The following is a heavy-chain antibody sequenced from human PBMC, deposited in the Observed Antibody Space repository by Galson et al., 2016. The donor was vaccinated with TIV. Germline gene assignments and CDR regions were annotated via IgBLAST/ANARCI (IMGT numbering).Heavy chain of an antibody. CDR2: ISGSGVTT. CDR3: AKDRITYSFRGAFDL. V-gene: IGHV3-23*01. D-gene: IGHD2-15*01. J-gene: IGHJ3*01. CDR1: GFTFSNYA. Sequence: SLRLSCAASGFTFSNYALNWVRQAPGKGLEWVSSISGSGVTTFYADSVKGRFTVSRDNSINTLYLHMNSLRSEDTAIYYCAKDRITYSFRGAFDLFGQGTMVTV.